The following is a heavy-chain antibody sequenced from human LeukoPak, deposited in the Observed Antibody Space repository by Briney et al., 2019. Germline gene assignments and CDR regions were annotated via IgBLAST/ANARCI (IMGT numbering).Heavy chain of an antibody. CDR1: GFTVSSNY. J-gene: IGHJ5*02. CDR3: ARIRVPAAMEWFDP. Sequence: RGSLRLSCAASGFTVSSNYMSWVRQAPGKGLEWVSVIYSSGSTFYADSVKGRFTISRDNSKNTLYLQMNSLRAEDTAVYYCARIRVPAAMEWFDPWGQGTLVTVSS. CDR2: IYSSGST. V-gene: IGHV3-66*01. D-gene: IGHD2-2*01.